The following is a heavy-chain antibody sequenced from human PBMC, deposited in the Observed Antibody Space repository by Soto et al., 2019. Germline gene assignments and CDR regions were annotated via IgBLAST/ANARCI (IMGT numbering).Heavy chain of an antibody. CDR2: ISSSSSYI. Sequence: GGSLRLSCAASGFTFSNYNMNWVRQAPGKGLEWVSSISSSSSYIYYADSVKGRFTISRDNAKNSLYLQMNSLRAEDTAVYYCAIGSAEDGKAAIEHRGQGTPVTVSS. CDR3: AIGSAEDGKAAIEH. D-gene: IGHD6-19*01. V-gene: IGHV3-21*01. J-gene: IGHJ4*02. CDR1: GFTFSNYN.